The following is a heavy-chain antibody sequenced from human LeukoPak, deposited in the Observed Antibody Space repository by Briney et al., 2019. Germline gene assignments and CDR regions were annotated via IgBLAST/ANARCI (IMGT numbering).Heavy chain of an antibody. J-gene: IGHJ4*02. CDR3: GKGTYSSSPRDY. D-gene: IGHD6-6*01. CDR1: GFTFSSCA. V-gene: IGHV3-23*01. Sequence: PGGSLRLSCAASGFTFSSCAMSWVRQAPGKGLEWVSAISGSGGSTYYAGSVKGRFTISRDNSKNTLFLQMNSLRAEDTAVYYCGKGTYSSSPRDYWGQGTLVTVSS. CDR2: ISGSGGST.